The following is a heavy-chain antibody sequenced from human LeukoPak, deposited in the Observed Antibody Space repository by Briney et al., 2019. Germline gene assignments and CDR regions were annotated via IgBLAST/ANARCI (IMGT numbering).Heavy chain of an antibody. Sequence: SETLSLTCSVSGGSISSYYWTWIRQPPGKGLEWIGYVYYSGSTNYNPSLKSRVTISVDTSKNQFSLKLSSVTAADTAVYYCARQGRGYGGNSDYWGQGTLVTVSS. V-gene: IGHV4-59*08. CDR1: GGSISSYY. D-gene: IGHD4-23*01. CDR3: ARQGRGYGGNSDY. J-gene: IGHJ4*02. CDR2: VYYSGST.